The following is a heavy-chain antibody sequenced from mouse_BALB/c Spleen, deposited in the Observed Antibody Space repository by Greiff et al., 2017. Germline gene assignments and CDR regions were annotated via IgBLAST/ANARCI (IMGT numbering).Heavy chain of an antibody. CDR1: GFTFSSFG. V-gene: IGHV5-17*02. J-gene: IGHJ3*01. CDR3: ARWGKGFAY. D-gene: IGHD2-1*01. CDR2: ISSGSSTI. Sequence: EVQRVESGGGLVQPGGSRKLSCAASGFTFSSFGMHWVRQAPETGLEWVAYISSGSSTIYYADTVKGRFTISRDNPKNTLFLQMTSLRSEDTAMYYCARWGKGFAYWGQGTLVTVSA.